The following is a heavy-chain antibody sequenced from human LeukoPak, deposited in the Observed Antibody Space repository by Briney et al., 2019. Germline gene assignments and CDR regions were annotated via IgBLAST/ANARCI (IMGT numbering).Heavy chain of an antibody. Sequence: PSETLSLTCTVSGGSISSYYWSWIRQPPGKGLEWIGYIYYSGSTNYNPSLKSRVTISVDTSKNQFSLKLSSVTAADTAVYYCAGYSSSRIFDYWGQGTLVTVSS. D-gene: IGHD6-13*01. V-gene: IGHV4-59*01. CDR1: GGSISSYY. CDR3: AGYSSSRIFDY. CDR2: IYYSGST. J-gene: IGHJ4*02.